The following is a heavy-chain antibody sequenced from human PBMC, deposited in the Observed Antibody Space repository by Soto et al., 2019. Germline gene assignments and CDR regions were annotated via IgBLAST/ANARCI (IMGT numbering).Heavy chain of an antibody. CDR1: GGSISSGGYS. J-gene: IGHJ5*02. CDR2: IYHSVST. D-gene: IGHD3-10*01. Sequence: SETLSLTCAVSGGSISSGGYSWGWIRQPPGKGLEWIGYIYHSVSTYYNPSLKSRVTISLDTSKNQFSLRLSSVTAADTAVYYCARKIGGITMVRGLNWFDPWGQGTLVTVSS. V-gene: IGHV4-30-2*01. CDR3: ARKIGGITMVRGLNWFDP.